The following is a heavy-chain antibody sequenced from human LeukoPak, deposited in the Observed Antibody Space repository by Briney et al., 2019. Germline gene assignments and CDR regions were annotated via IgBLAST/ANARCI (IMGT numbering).Heavy chain of an antibody. V-gene: IGHV3-23*01. CDR1: GFTFSSYG. D-gene: IGHD6-13*01. CDR3: ARSVSSWKDAFDI. CDR2: ISGSGGST. J-gene: IGHJ3*02. Sequence: GGSLRLSCAASGFTFSSYGMSWVRQAPGKGLEWVSAISGSGGSTYYADSVKGRFTISRDNSKNTLYLQMNSLRAEDTAVYYCARSVSSWKDAFDIWGQGTMVTVSS.